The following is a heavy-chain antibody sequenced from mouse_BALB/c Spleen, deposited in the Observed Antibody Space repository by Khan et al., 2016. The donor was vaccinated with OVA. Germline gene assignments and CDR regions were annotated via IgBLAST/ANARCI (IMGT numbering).Heavy chain of an antibody. V-gene: IGHV5-17*02. CDR3: ATSYFYGYYFDY. J-gene: IGHJ2*01. D-gene: IGHD1-1*01. CDR1: GFTFNNYG. Sequence: EVQVVESGGGLVQPGGSRKLSCAASGFTFNNYGMHWVRQAPEKGLEWVAYISGDSNTIYYVDSVKGRFTISRDNPKNPLFLQMTSLMSEDTSMYYCATSYFYGYYFDYWGPGTTLTVS. CDR2: ISGDSNTI.